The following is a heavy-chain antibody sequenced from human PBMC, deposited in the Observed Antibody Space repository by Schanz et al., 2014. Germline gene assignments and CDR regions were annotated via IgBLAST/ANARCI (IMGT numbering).Heavy chain of an antibody. Sequence: VQLVESGGGVVQPGRSLRLSCVASGFAFSSFAMTWVRQAPGKGLEWVSTIGTSGGTNYAESVKGRFTISRDNSKNTLYLQMNSLRAEDTAVYYCARGSLAGYVALLMAANDYWGQGTLLDVSS. CDR1: GFAFSSFA. V-gene: IGHV3-23*04. CDR3: ARGSLAGYVALLMAANDY. D-gene: IGHD2-15*01. CDR2: IGTSGGT. J-gene: IGHJ4*02.